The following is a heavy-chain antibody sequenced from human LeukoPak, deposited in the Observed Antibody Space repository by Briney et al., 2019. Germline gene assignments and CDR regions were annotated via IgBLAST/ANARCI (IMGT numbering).Heavy chain of an antibody. D-gene: IGHD2-15*01. J-gene: IGHJ4*02. V-gene: IGHV3-7*01. Sequence: PGGSLRLSCAASGFTFSRYWMSWVRQAPGKGLEWVASIKQDGSEKYFVESVKGRFTISRDNAKNSLYLQMNRLRAEDTAVYYCARAYCSGGSCYYYFDYWGQGTLVTVSS. CDR2: IKQDGSEK. CDR1: GFTFSRYW. CDR3: ARAYCSGGSCYYYFDY.